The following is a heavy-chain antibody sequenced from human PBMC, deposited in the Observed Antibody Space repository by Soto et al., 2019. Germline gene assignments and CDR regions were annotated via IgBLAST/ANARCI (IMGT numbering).Heavy chain of an antibody. D-gene: IGHD3-3*01. J-gene: IGHJ5*02. CDR2: IIPIYGTA. CDR1: GGTFSSYA. V-gene: IGHV1-69*13. Sequence: SVKVSCKASGGTFSSYAISWVRQAPGQGLEWMGGIIPIYGTAIYEQNFQGRVTITADESTSTAYMELSSLRPEDTAVYYCARVVRGVGVVNFFGWFDPWGQGTMVTVSS. CDR3: ARVVRGVGVVNFFGWFDP.